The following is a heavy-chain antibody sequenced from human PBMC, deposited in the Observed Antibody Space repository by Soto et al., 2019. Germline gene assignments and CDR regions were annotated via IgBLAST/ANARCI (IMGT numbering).Heavy chain of an antibody. D-gene: IGHD3-10*01. CDR1: GSTFSSYS. J-gene: IGHJ6*02. CDR2: ISSSSSYI. Sequence: GSLRLSCAASGSTFSSYSMNWVRQAPGKGLEWVSSISSSSSYIYYADSVKGRFTISRDNAKNSLYLQMNSLRAEDTAVYYCARDLYGSGSYYYGMDVWCQGTSVTVFS. CDR3: ARDLYGSGSYYYGMDV. V-gene: IGHV3-21*01.